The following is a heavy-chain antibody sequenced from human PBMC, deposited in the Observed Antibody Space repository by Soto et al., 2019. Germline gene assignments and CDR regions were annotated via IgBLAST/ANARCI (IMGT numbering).Heavy chain of an antibody. CDR3: ARDMVATIRGAYYYYGMDV. V-gene: IGHV3-33*01. J-gene: IGHJ6*02. D-gene: IGHD5-12*01. Sequence: QVQLVESGGGVVQPGRSLRLSCAASGFTFSSYGMHWVRQAPGKGLERVAGIWYDGSNKYYADSVKGRFTISRDNSKNTLYLQMTHLRAEDTAVYYFARDMVATIRGAYYYYGMDVWGQGTTVTVSS. CDR2: IWYDGSNK. CDR1: GFTFSSYG.